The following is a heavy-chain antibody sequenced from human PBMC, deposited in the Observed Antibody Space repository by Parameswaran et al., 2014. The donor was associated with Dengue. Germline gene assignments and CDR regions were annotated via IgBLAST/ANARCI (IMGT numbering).Heavy chain of an antibody. V-gene: IGHV3-23*01. Sequence: RWIRQPPGKGLEWVSAISGSGGSTYYADSVKGRFTISRDNSKNTLYLQMNSLRAEDTAVYYCAKDVGPLGYCSSTSCAYNWFDPWGQGTLVTVSS. D-gene: IGHD2-2*01. CDR2: ISGSGGST. CDR3: AKDVGPLGYCSSTSCAYNWFDP. J-gene: IGHJ5*02.